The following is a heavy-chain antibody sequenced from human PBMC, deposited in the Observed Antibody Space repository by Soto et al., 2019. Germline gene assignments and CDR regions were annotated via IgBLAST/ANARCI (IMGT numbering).Heavy chain of an antibody. D-gene: IGHD6-13*01. Sequence: QVQLVKSGAEVKKPGASVKVSCKASGYSFTSYDINWVRQATGQGLEWMGWMNPNSGNTGYAQKCQGRVTMTRNTSKSTAYMKLSSLRSEDTAVYYCARARIAAAGTFKADGMDVWGQGTTVTVSS. CDR2: MNPNSGNT. CDR1: GYSFTSYD. CDR3: ARARIAAAGTFKADGMDV. V-gene: IGHV1-8*01. J-gene: IGHJ6*02.